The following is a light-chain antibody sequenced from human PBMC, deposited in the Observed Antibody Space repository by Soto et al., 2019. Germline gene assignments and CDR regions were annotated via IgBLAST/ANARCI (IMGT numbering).Light chain of an antibody. CDR1: QGISNY. CDR2: AAS. Sequence: DIQMTQSPSSLSASVGDRVTITCRASQGISNYLAWYQQKPGKVPKLLIYAASTLQSGLPSRFSGSGSGTDFSRTSSSLQPEDVATYYCQKYNSAPWTFGQGTKVEIK. V-gene: IGKV1-27*01. J-gene: IGKJ1*01. CDR3: QKYNSAPWT.